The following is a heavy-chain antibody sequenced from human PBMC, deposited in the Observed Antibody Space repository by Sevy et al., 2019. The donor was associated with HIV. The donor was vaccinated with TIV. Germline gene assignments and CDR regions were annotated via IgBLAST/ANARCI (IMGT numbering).Heavy chain of an antibody. Sequence: ASVKVSCKASGYTFTSYGISWVRQAPGQGLEWMGWISAYNGNTNYTQKLQGRVTMITDTSTSTAYMELRSLRSDDTAVYYCARGPRGLYYYDSSGYRNWFDPWGQGTLVTVSS. CDR3: ARGPRGLYYYDSSGYRNWFDP. V-gene: IGHV1-18*01. J-gene: IGHJ5*02. D-gene: IGHD3-22*01. CDR1: GYTFTSYG. CDR2: ISAYNGNT.